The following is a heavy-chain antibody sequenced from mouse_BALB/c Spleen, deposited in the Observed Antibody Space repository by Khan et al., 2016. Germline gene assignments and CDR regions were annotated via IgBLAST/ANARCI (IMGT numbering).Heavy chain of an antibody. Sequence: QVQLKQSGAELVRPGVSVKISCKGSGYTFTDYAMHWVKQSHAKNLEWIGVISTYYGDTSYNQKFEGKATMTVDKSSSTAYMELARLTSEDSAICYGAREGLNYDYAMDYWGQGTSVTVSS. J-gene: IGHJ4*01. CDR1: GYTFTDYA. V-gene: IGHV1S137*01. D-gene: IGHD2-1*01. CDR3: AREGLNYDYAMDY. CDR2: ISTYYGDT.